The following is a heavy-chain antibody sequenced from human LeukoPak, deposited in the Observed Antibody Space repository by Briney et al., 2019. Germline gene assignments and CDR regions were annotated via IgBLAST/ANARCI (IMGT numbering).Heavy chain of an antibody. CDR1: GGSISSYY. V-gene: IGHV4-59*01. Sequence: QSSETLSLTCTVSGGSISSYYLSWIRQPPGRGLEWIGYIYYSGSTNYNPSLKSRVTISVDTSKNQFCRKLICVSAADTAMYYVAREVLDYWGQGTVVTVSS. CDR2: IYYSGST. J-gene: IGHJ4*02. CDR3: AREVLDY.